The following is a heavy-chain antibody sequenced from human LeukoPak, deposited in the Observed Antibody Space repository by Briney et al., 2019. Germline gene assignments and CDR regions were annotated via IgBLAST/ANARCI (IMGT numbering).Heavy chain of an antibody. J-gene: IGHJ4*02. CDR1: GFSFSAYW. CDR3: ARFGYVAAVDL. D-gene: IGHD2-15*01. Sequence: PGGSLRLSCAASGFSFSAYWMTWVRQAPGTGLEWVANINPGGTETYYVDPEKGRFTISSDNAKNLLYLQMNSLRAEDTAVYYCARFGYVAAVDLWGQGTLVTVSS. CDR2: INPGGTET. V-gene: IGHV3-7*01.